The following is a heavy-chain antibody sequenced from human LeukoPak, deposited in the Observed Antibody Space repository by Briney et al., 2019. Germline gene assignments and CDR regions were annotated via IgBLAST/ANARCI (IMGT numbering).Heavy chain of an antibody. V-gene: IGHV4-34*01. J-gene: IGHJ6*03. Sequence: SETLSLTCAVYGGSFSGYYWSWIRQPPGKGLEWIGEINHSGSTNYNPSLKSRVTISVDTSKNQFSLKLSSVTAADTAAYYCARGFMEWLLVPYYYYMDVWGKGTTVTVSS. CDR1: GGSFSGYY. CDR2: INHSGST. CDR3: ARGFMEWLLVPYYYYMDV. D-gene: IGHD3-3*01.